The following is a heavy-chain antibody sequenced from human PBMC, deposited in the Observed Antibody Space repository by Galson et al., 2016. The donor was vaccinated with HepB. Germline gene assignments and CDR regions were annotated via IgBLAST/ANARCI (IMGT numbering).Heavy chain of an antibody. D-gene: IGHD6-6*01. J-gene: IGHJ5*02. Sequence: SLRLSCAASGFSFDDYTMHWVRQAPGKGLEWVSGISWNSGNMAYADSVKGRFTISRDNAKNSLYLQMNSLRTEDTALYYCAKAPQWRSARFDPWGQGTLVTVSS. CDR1: GFSFDDYT. V-gene: IGHV3-9*01. CDR2: ISWNSGNM. CDR3: AKAPQWRSARFDP.